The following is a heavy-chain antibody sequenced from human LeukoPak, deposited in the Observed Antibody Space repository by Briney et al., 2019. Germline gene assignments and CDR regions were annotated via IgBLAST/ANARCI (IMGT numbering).Heavy chain of an antibody. CDR3: ARHLLGIVVVPAEDY. CDR1: GGSISGSSYY. CDR2: IYYSGST. Sequence: SETLSLTCTVSGGSISGSSYYWGWIRQPPGKGLEWIGSIYYSGSTYYNPSLKSRVTISVDTSKNHFSLKVNSVTAADTAVYYCARHLLGIVVVPAEDYWGQGTLVTVSS. V-gene: IGHV4-39*01. J-gene: IGHJ4*02. D-gene: IGHD2-2*03.